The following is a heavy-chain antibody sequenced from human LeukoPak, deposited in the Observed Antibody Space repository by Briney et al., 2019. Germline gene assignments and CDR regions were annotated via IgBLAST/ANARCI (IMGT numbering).Heavy chain of an antibody. Sequence: SETLSLTCTVSGGSISSSSYYWSWIRQPPGTGLEWIGYFYYSGSTNYNPSLKSRVTISVDTSKNQFSLKLSSVTAADTAVYYCARDPRDTAMGFDYWGQGTLVTVSS. CDR2: FYYSGST. D-gene: IGHD5-18*01. CDR3: ARDPRDTAMGFDY. J-gene: IGHJ4*02. CDR1: GGSISSSSYY. V-gene: IGHV4-61*01.